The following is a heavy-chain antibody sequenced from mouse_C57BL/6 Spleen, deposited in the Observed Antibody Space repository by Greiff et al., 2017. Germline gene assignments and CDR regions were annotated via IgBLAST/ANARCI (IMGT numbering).Heavy chain of an antibody. CDR1: GYTFTSYW. CDR3: ARRSYGSSYEDFDV. V-gene: IGHV1-50*01. J-gene: IGHJ1*03. CDR2: IDPSDSYT. D-gene: IGHD1-1*01. Sequence: QVQLQQPGAELVKPGASVKLSCKASGYTFTSYWMQWVKQRPGQGLEWIGEIDPSDSYTNYNQKFKGKATLTVDTSSSTAYMQLSSLTSEDSAVYYCARRSYGSSYEDFDVWSTGTTVTVSS.